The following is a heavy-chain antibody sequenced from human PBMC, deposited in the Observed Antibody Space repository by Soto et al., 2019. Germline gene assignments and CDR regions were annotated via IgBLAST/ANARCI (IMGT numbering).Heavy chain of an antibody. Sequence: PSETLSLTCTVSGGSISSGGYYWSWIRQHPGKGLEWIGYIYYSGSTYYNPSLKSRVTISVDTSKNQFSLKLTSVTAADTAVYYCARVVGYYYGSVSYSSGIDYWGQGALVTVSS. CDR3: ARVVGYYYGSVSYSSGIDY. D-gene: IGHD3-10*01. V-gene: IGHV4-31*03. CDR1: GGSISSGGYY. CDR2: IYYSGST. J-gene: IGHJ4*02.